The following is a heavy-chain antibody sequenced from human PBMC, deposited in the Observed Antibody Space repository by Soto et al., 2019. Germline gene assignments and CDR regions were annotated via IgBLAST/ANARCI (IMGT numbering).Heavy chain of an antibody. Sequence: DVRLVESGGGLVQPGGSLRLSCAASGLTFSSNQLHWVRQGRGEGLEWVSGIGPAGDTYYPGSVRGRFTISRDNAKNALYLQMNSLRAEDTAVYFCARLNGGGASNSFDFWGPGTLVTVSS. V-gene: IGHV3-13*01. CDR2: IGPAGDT. CDR3: ARLNGGGASNSFDF. CDR1: GLTFSSNQ. J-gene: IGHJ4*02. D-gene: IGHD2-8*01.